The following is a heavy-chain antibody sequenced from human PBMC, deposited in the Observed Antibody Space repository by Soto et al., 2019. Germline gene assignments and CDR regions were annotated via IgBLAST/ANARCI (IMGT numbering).Heavy chain of an antibody. CDR3: ARDFFSENIVVVPAAPNP. D-gene: IGHD2-2*01. J-gene: IGHJ5*02. CDR2: ISYDGSNK. V-gene: IGHV3-30-3*01. CDR1: GFTFSSYA. Sequence: GGSLRLSCAASGFTFSSYAMHWVRQAPGKGLEWVAVISYDGSNKYYADSVKGRFTISRDNSKNTLYLQMNSLRAEDTAVYYCARDFFSENIVVVPAAPNPWGQGTLVTVS.